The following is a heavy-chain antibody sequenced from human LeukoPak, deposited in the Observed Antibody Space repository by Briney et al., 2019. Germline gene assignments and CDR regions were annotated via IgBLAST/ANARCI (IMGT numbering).Heavy chain of an antibody. CDR2: INQDGSVK. V-gene: IGHV3-7*01. D-gene: IGHD4-11*01. J-gene: IGHJ4*02. Sequence: GGSLRLSCAASGFTFSTYWMSWVRQAPGKGLEWVANINQDGSVKYYMDSVKGRFTISRDNSKNTLYLQMNSLRAEDTAVYYRARSTTVALWGDYWGQGTLVTVSS. CDR3: ARSTTVALWGDY. CDR1: GFTFSTYW.